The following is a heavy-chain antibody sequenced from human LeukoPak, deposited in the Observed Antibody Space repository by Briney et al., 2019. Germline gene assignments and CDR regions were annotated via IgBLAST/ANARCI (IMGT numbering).Heavy chain of an antibody. Sequence: SVIYSGGNTHYSDSVTGRFTISRDNSKNTLYLQMNSLRAEDTAIYYCARRAGEYSQPYDYWGQGTLVTVSS. V-gene: IGHV3-53*01. CDR3: ARRAGEYSQPYDY. D-gene: IGHD1-1*01. J-gene: IGHJ4*02. CDR2: IYSGGNT.